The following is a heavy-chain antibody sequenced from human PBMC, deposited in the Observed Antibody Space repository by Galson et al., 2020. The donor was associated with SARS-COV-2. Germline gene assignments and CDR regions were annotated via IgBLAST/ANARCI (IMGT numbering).Heavy chain of an antibody. CDR1: GITLSSSW. CDR2: INSDGTTT. D-gene: IGHD2-15*01. V-gene: IGHV3-74*01. J-gene: IGHJ4*02. CDR3: VSGMYCSGDSCYG. Sequence: GGSLRHSCAASGITLSSSWMHWIRQVPGKGLVCVALINSDGTTTSYAESVKGRFTISRDNAKNTLYLQMNSLRAEDTAIYYCVSGMYCSGDSCYGWGQGTLVTVSS.